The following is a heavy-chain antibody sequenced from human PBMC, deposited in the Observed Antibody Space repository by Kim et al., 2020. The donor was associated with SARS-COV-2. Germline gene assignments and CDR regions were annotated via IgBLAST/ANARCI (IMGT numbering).Heavy chain of an antibody. CDR3: AKGEAELDY. V-gene: IGHV3-9*01. Sequence: GSIGSADSVKGRFTISRDNAKNSLYLQMNSLRAEDTALYYCAKGEAELDYWGQGTLVTVSS. J-gene: IGHJ4*02. D-gene: IGHD1-1*01. CDR2: GSI.